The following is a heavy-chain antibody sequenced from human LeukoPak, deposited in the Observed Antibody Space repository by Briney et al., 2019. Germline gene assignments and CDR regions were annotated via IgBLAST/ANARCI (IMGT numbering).Heavy chain of an antibody. CDR3: ARDLYSSGYGFDY. V-gene: IGHV4-34*01. J-gene: IGHJ4*02. CDR1: GGSFSGYY. Sequence: SETLSLTCAVYGGSFSGYYWSWIRQPPGKGLEWIGEINHSGSTNYNPSLKSRVTISVDTSKNQFSLKLSSVTAADTAVYYCARDLYSSGYGFDYWGQGTLVTVSS. CDR2: INHSGST. D-gene: IGHD5-18*01.